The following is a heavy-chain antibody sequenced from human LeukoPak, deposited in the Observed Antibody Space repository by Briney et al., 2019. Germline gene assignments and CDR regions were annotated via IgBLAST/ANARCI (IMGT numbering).Heavy chain of an antibody. CDR1: GASISSYY. V-gene: IGHV4-59*12. Sequence: PSETLSLTCTVSGASISSYYWGWIRQPPGKGLEWIGYVYYSGSTNYNPSLKSRVTISVDTSKNQFSLKLSSVTAADTAVYYCARGLTFDYWGQGTLVTVSS. CDR3: ARGLTFDY. CDR2: VYYSGST. J-gene: IGHJ4*02.